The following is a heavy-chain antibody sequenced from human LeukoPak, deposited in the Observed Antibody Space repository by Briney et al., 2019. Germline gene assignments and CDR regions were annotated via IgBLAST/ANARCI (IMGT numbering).Heavy chain of an antibody. J-gene: IGHJ4*02. CDR1: GFSLSSSGVG. CDR3: AHYGDYRFMFYFDY. D-gene: IGHD4-17*01. CDR2: IYWDDDN. Sequence: SGPTLVNPTQTLTLTCTFSGFSLSSSGVGVGWIRQPPGKALEWLALIYWDDDNRYSPSLKSRLTITKDTSKNQVVLTMTNMDPVDTATYYCAHYGDYRFMFYFDYWGQGTLLAVSS. V-gene: IGHV2-5*02.